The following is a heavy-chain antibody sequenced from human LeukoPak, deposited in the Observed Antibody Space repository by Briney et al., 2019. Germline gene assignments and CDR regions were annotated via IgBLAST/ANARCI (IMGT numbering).Heavy chain of an antibody. J-gene: IGHJ4*02. V-gene: IGHV3-23*01. D-gene: IGHD4-11*01. CDR1: GFTFSSYA. Sequence: GGSLRLSCEASGFTFSSYAMSWVRQAPGKGLEWVSAISGSGGSTYYADSVKGRFTISRDNSKNTLYLQMNSLRAEDTAVYYCAKYFPRFDDYSRWANEYYFDYWGQGTLVTVSS. CDR2: ISGSGGST. CDR3: AKYFPRFDDYSRWANEYYFDY.